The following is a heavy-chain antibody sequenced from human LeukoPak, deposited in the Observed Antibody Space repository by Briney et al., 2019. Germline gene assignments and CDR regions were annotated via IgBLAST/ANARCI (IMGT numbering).Heavy chain of an antibody. CDR2: ITSTSATK. J-gene: IGHJ4*02. CDR3: LRDGGGLDC. D-gene: IGHD3-16*01. V-gene: IGHV3-48*02. Sequence: GGSLRLSCAASGFTFSSYEMNWVRQAPGKGLEWVSYITSTSATKYYADSVKGRFTASRDNAKSSLFLQMNSLRDEDTAVYYCLRDGGGLDCWGQGTLVTVSS. CDR1: GFTFSSYE.